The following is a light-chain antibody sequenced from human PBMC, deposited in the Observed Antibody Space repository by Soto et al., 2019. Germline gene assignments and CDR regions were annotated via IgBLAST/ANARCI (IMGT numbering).Light chain of an antibody. CDR1: SSNIGGNS. V-gene: IGLV1-51*01. CDR3: GTWDSSLSVWA. CDR2: DNY. J-gene: IGLJ2*01. Sequence: QSVLTQPPSVSAAPGQKVSISCSGSSSNIGGNSVSWYQHLPGTAPKLLIYDNYRRPSEIPDRFSASKSGTSATLAITGLQTGDDGDYYCGTWDSSLSVWAFGGGTQLTVL.